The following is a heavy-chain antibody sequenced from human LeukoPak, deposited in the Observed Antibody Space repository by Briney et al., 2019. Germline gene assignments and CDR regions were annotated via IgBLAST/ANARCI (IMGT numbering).Heavy chain of an antibody. CDR2: HYHTGRI. V-gene: IGHV4-39*07. CDR1: GGSISGTSYC. Sequence: SETLSLTCSVSGGSISGTSYCWGWIRQPPGKGPEWIGSHYHTGRIYHNPSLNSRVTISVDTSKNQFSLKLSSVTAADTAAYYCASGEPPYYWGQGTLVTVSS. J-gene: IGHJ4*02. CDR3: ASGEPPYY. D-gene: IGHD3-10*01.